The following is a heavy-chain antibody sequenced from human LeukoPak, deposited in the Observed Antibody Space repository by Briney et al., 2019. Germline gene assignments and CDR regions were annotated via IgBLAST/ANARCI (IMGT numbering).Heavy chain of an antibody. CDR2: ISGNNDNP. J-gene: IGHJ4*02. CDR1: GYTFSNFG. D-gene: IGHD2-2*01. CDR3: ARDGTSTDDC. Sequence: ASVKVSCKASGYTFSNFGISWVRQAPGQGLEWMGWISGNNDNPNYGQKFQGRFTVTTDSSTSTAYMELRNLRSDDTAVYYCARDGTSTDDCWGQGTLVSVSS. V-gene: IGHV1-18*01.